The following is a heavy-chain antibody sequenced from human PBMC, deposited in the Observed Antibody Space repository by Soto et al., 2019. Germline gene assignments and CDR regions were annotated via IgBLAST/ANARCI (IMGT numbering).Heavy chain of an antibody. CDR2: INSGSSRM. V-gene: IGHV3-48*03. CDR1: GLSFSSYE. D-gene: IGHD6-6*01. Sequence: PGGSLRLSCVGSGLSFSSYEMNWVRQAPGKGLEWISYINSGSSRMFYADSVKGRFTTSRDNDKSTLYLEMNRLRAEDTGVYYCAASAIAARFEFWGQGTLVTVSS. J-gene: IGHJ1*01. CDR3: AASAIAARFEF.